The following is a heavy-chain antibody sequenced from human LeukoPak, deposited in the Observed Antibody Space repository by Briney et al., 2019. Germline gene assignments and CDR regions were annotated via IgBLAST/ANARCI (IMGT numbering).Heavy chain of an antibody. J-gene: IGHJ5*02. D-gene: IGHD2-15*01. CDR3: ARDGDIVVVVAATRWGNWFDP. CDR2: ISAYNGNT. CDR1: GYTFTSYG. Sequence: ASVKVSCKASGYTFTSYGISWVRQAPGQGLEWMGWISAYNGNTHYAQKLQGRVTMTTDTSTSTAYMELRSLRSDDTAVYYCARDGDIVVVVAATRWGNWFDPWGQGTLVTVSS. V-gene: IGHV1-18*01.